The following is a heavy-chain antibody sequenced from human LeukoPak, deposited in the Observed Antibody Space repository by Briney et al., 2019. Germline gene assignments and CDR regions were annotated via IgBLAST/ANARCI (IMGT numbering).Heavy chain of an antibody. V-gene: IGHV1-69*01. J-gene: IGHJ4*02. CDR2: IIPIFGTA. D-gene: IGHD1-1*01. Sequence: QAPGQGLEWMGGIIPIFGTANYAQKFQGRVTITADESTNTAYMELSSLRSEDTAVYYSVKYCTTTDGFDYWGQGTLVTVSS. CDR3: VKYCTTTDGFDY.